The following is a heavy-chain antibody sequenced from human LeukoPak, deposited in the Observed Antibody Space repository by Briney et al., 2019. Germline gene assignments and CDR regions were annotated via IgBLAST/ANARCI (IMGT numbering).Heavy chain of an antibody. V-gene: IGHV1-2*02. J-gene: IGHJ3*02. CDR2: INPSSGDT. Sequence: ASVKASCKASGYTFTGYLMHWVRQAPGQGLEWMGWINPSSGDTSYAQKFQGRVTMTRDTSVSTANMELSSLTSDDTALYYCARGRSSGTSYAAFNIWGQGTMVTVSS. CDR1: GYTFTGYL. CDR3: ARGRSSGTSYAAFNI. D-gene: IGHD3-22*01.